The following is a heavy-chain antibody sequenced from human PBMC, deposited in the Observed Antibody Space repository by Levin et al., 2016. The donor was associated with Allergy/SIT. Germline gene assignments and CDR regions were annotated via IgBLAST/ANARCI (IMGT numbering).Heavy chain of an antibody. Sequence: GESLKISCAASGFTFSDYSMNWVRQAPGKGLEWVSSISSSSTYIYYADSVKGRFTISRDNAKNSLYLQMNGLRAEDTAVYYCARDSTRYCSSSNCHYGMDVWGQGTTVTVSS. CDR3: ARDSTRYCSSSNCHYGMDV. CDR1: GFTFSDYS. J-gene: IGHJ6*02. CDR2: ISSSSTYI. V-gene: IGHV3-21*01. D-gene: IGHD2-2*01.